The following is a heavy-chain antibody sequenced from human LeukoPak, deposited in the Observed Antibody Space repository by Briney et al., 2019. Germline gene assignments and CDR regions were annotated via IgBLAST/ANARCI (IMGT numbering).Heavy chain of an antibody. Sequence: GASVKVSCKASGHTFTRYYMHWVRQAPGQGLEWMGWMNTNSGNTGYAKKFQGRVTMTRNTSISTAYMELSSLTSEDTAGCYCARGIVYDILTGYSNNWFDPWGQGTLVTVSS. CDR2: MNTNSGNT. V-gene: IGHV1-8*02. CDR1: GHTFTRYY. CDR3: ARGIVYDILTGYSNNWFDP. J-gene: IGHJ5*02. D-gene: IGHD3-9*01.